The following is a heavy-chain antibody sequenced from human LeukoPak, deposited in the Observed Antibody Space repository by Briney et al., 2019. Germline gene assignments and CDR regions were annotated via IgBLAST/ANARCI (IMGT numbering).Heavy chain of an antibody. CDR1: GGSFSGYY. J-gene: IGHJ6*02. V-gene: IGHV4-34*01. Sequence: SETLSLTCAVYGGSFSGYYWSWIRQPPGKGLEWIGEINHSGSTNYNPSLKSRVTISVETSKNQFSLKLSSVTAADTAVYYCARGGYCSSTSCYYYYGMDVWGQGTTVTVSS. CDR2: INHSGST. CDR3: ARGGYCSSTSCYYYYGMDV. D-gene: IGHD2-2*01.